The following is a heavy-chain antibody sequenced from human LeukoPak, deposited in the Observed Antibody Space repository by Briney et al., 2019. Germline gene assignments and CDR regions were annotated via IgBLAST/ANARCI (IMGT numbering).Heavy chain of an antibody. CDR3: ARGTLARVIAARYYYYYYMDV. V-gene: IGHV1-2*02. CDR2: INPNSGGT. D-gene: IGHD6-6*01. CDR1: GYTFTGYY. Sequence: ASVKVSCKASGYTFTGYYMHWVRQAPGQGLEWMGWINPNSGGTNYAQKFQGRVTMTRDTSISTAYMELSRLRSDDTAVYYCARGTLARVIAARYYYYYYMDVWGEGTTVPVSS. J-gene: IGHJ6*03.